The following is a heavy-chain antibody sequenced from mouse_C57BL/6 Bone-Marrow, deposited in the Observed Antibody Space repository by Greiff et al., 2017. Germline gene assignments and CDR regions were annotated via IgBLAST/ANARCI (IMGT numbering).Heavy chain of an antibody. CDR3: TRDARTTARRRFAY. CDR1: GFTFSSYA. D-gene: IGHD1-2*01. J-gene: IGHJ3*01. CDR2: ISSGGDYI. V-gene: IGHV5-9-1*02. Sequence: EVTLVESGEGLVKPGGSLKLSCAASGFTFSSYAMSWVRQTPEKRLEWVAYISSGGDYIYYADTVKGRFTISRDHARNTLYLQMSSLKSEDTAMYYCTRDARTTARRRFAYWGQGTLVTVSA.